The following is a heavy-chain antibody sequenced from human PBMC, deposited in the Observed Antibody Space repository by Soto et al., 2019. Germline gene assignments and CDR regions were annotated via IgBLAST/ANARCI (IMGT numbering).Heavy chain of an antibody. J-gene: IGHJ6*02. Sequence: ASVKVSCKASGYTFSSYGISWVRQASGQGLEWMGWISAYNGNTNYAQKLQGRVTMTTDTSTSTAYMELRSLRSDDTAEYYCARDQADSSGWYPGGYYYYGMDVWGQGTTVTVSS. CDR2: ISAYNGNT. D-gene: IGHD6-19*01. CDR3: ARDQADSSGWYPGGYYYYGMDV. CDR1: GYTFSSYG. V-gene: IGHV1-18*01.